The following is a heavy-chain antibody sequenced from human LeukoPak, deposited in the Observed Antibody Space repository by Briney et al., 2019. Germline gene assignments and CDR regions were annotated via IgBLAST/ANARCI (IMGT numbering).Heavy chain of an antibody. CDR3: ARQDGMAANWPDP. J-gene: IGHJ5*02. CDR2: IQPGNSDT. V-gene: IGHV5-51*01. CDR1: GYSFTNYW. D-gene: IGHD1-14*01. Sequence: PGESLKISCKGSGYSFTNYWIRWVRQIPGKGMEWRGIIQPGNSDTRYSPSFKGQVTISADKSISTAYLQWSSLKASDTAMYYCARQDGMAANWPDPWGQGTLVTVSS.